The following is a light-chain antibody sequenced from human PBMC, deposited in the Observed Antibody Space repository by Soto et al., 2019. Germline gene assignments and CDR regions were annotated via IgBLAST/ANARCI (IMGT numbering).Light chain of an antibody. V-gene: IGLV2-14*01. J-gene: IGLJ1*01. CDR1: TSDVGRYNY. CDR2: DVS. CDR3: NSYTSSSTYV. Sequence: QSVLTQPASVSGFPGQSITISCTGTTSDVGRYNYVSWYQQHPGKAPKLIIYDVSNRPSGVSNRFSGSKSGNTASLTISGLQAEDEADYYCNSYTSSSTYVVGTGTKVTVL.